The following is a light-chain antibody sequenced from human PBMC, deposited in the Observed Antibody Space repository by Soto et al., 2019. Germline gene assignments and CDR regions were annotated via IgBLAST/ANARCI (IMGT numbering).Light chain of an antibody. CDR2: DAS. V-gene: IGKV3-15*01. Sequence: EIVMTQSPVTLSGSPVERATLSCRASQTTRSDLAWYQQKPGQAPRLLISDASTGATGIPARFSGSGSGTEFTLTISSLQSEDCEIYYCQQYHTWPITFGGGTKVDIK. J-gene: IGKJ4*01. CDR1: QTTRSD. CDR3: QQYHTWPIT.